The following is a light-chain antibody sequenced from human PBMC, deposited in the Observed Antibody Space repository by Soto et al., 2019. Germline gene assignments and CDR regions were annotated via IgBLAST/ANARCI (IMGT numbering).Light chain of an antibody. Sequence: EIVMTQSPATLSVSPGERATLSCRASQSVNSDLAWYQQKPGQAPRLLIYGASTRAAGIPARFSGSGSGTEFTLTISSLQSEDLAIYYCQQYNNWPWTFGQGTKVEIK. CDR1: QSVNSD. CDR2: GAS. J-gene: IGKJ1*01. V-gene: IGKV3-15*01. CDR3: QQYNNWPWT.